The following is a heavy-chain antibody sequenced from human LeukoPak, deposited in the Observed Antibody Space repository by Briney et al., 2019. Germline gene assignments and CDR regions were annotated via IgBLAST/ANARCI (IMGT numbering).Heavy chain of an antibody. Sequence: ASVKVSCKASGYTFTGYYMHWVRQAPGQGLEWMGWINPNSGGTNYAQKFQGRVTMTRDTSISTAYMELSRLRSDDTAVYYCARVTRGVVVAATPEDPRYYYYMDVWGKGTTVTVSS. CDR3: ARVTRGVVVAATPEDPRYYYYMDV. D-gene: IGHD2-15*01. V-gene: IGHV1-2*02. CDR1: GYTFTGYY. CDR2: INPNSGGT. J-gene: IGHJ6*03.